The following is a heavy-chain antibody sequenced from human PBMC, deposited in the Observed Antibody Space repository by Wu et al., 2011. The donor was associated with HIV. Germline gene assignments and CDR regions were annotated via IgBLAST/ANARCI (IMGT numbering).Heavy chain of an antibody. D-gene: IGHD1-1*01. V-gene: IGHV1-8*03. J-gene: IGHJ4*02. CDR3: VRDSERLERNYAALSFDF. CDR2: MNPNSGNT. Sequence: QVQLLQSGAEVKKPGASVKVSCKASGHTFTNYDINWVRQATGQGLEWMGWMNPNSGNTGYAQKFQGRVTITADESTSTAYMELSSLRSEDTAVFYCVRDSERLERNYAALSFDFWGQGTLVTVSS. CDR1: GHTFTNYD.